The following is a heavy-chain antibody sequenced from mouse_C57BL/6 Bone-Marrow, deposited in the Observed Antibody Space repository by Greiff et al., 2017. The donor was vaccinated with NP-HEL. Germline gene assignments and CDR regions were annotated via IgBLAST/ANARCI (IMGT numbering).Heavy chain of an antibody. Sequence: VQRVESGAELVRPGASVTLSCKASGYTFTDYEMHWVKQTPVHGLEWIGAIDPETGGTAYNQKFKGKAILTADKSSSTAYMEHRSLTSEDSAVYYCTRSALHYMDYWGQGTTLTVSS. V-gene: IGHV1-15*01. CDR3: TRSALHYMDY. D-gene: IGHD2-12*01. CDR1: GYTFTDYE. J-gene: IGHJ2*01. CDR2: IDPETGGT.